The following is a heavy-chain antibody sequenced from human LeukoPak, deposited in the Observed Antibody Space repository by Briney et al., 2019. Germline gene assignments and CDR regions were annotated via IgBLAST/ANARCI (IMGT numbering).Heavy chain of an antibody. CDR3: AKVSSSWYDYFDY. CDR2: ISGGGGST. CDR1: GFTLSSFA. D-gene: IGHD6-13*01. Sequence: AGGSLRLSCAVSGFTLSSFAMSWVRQAPGKGLECVSGISGGGGSTDYADSVKGRFTISRDNSKNTLYLQMDSLRAEDTAVYYCAKVSSSWYDYFDYWGQGTLVTVSS. V-gene: IGHV3-23*01. J-gene: IGHJ4*02.